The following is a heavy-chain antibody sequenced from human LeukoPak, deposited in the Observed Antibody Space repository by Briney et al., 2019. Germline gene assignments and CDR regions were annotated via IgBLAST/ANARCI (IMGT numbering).Heavy chain of an antibody. CDR3: ARDIWITMVRGVITYYYGMDV. CDR1: GYTFTSQY. Sequence: ASVKVSCKASGYTFTSQYIHWVRQAPGQGLEWMGIINPGGGSTTYAQKFQGRVTMTRDTSTSTVYMELSGLRSEDTAVYYCARDIWITMVRGVITYYYGMDVWGQGTTVTVSS. CDR2: INPGGGST. V-gene: IGHV1-46*01. J-gene: IGHJ6*02. D-gene: IGHD3-10*01.